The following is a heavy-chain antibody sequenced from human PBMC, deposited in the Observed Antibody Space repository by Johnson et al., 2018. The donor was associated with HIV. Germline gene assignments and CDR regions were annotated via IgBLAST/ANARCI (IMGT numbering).Heavy chain of an antibody. CDR2: IYSGGST. CDR1: GFTFSSYW. Sequence: VQLVESGGGVVQPGGSLRLSCAASGFTFSSYWMSWVRQAPGKGLEWVSVIYSGGSTYYADSVKGRFTISRDNSKNTLYLQMNSLRADDTAVYYCARGSTVTTLSGAFDIWGQGTLVTVSS. J-gene: IGHJ3*02. V-gene: IGHV3-66*01. CDR3: ARGSTVTTLSGAFDI. D-gene: IGHD4-11*01.